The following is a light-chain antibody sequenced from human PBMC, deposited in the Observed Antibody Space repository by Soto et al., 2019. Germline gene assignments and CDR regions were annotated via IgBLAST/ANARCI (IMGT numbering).Light chain of an antibody. CDR2: DVS. Sequence: QSVLTQPASVSGSPGQSITISCTGSSSDVGGYNYVSWYQHHPGRAPKLMIYDVSNRPSGVSNRFSGSKSGNTASLTISGLQADDEADYHCSSYTSSSTLYVFGTGTKLTVL. V-gene: IGLV2-14*03. CDR1: SSDVGGYNY. CDR3: SSYTSSSTLYV. J-gene: IGLJ1*01.